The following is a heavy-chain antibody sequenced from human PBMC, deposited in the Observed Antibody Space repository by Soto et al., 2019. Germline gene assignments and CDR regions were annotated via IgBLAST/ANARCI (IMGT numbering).Heavy chain of an antibody. CDR2: INHSGST. Sequence: TLSLTCAVYGGSFSGYYWSWIRQPPGKGLEWIGEINHSGSTNYNPSLKSRVTISVDTSKNQFSLKLSSVTAADTAVYYCARGPYSSSSFRVGYFDYWGQGTLVTVSS. V-gene: IGHV4-34*01. D-gene: IGHD6-6*01. CDR1: GGSFSGYY. J-gene: IGHJ4*02. CDR3: ARGPYSSSSFRVGYFDY.